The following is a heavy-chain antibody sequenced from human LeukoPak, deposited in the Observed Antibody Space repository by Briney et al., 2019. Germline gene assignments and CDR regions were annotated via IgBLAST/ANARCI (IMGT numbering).Heavy chain of an antibody. V-gene: IGHV4-39*01. D-gene: IGHD3-22*01. J-gene: IGHJ4*02. Sequence: PSETLSLTCIVSGGSISSSSYYWGWIRQPPGKELEWIGSIYYSGSTYYNPSLKSRVTISVDTSKNQFSLKLSSVTAADTAVYYCARHAYYYDSSGYPTFFDYWGQGTLVTVSS. CDR2: IYYSGST. CDR3: ARHAYYYDSSGYPTFFDY. CDR1: GGSISSSSYY.